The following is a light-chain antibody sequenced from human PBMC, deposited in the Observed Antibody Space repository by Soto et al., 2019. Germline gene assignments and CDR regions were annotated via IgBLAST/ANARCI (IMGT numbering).Light chain of an antibody. Sequence: DILMTQSPPTLSASVGDRVTISCRASESITNWLAWYQHKPGKAPKLLIYKASSLESGVPSRFSGSGSGTEFTLTISSLQPDDFATYYCQQYKSPPWTFGQGTKVEIK. CDR1: ESITNW. CDR2: KAS. V-gene: IGKV1-5*03. J-gene: IGKJ1*01. CDR3: QQYKSPPWT.